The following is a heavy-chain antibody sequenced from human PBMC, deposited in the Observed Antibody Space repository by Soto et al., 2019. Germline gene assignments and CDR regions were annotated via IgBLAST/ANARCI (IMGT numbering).Heavy chain of an antibody. CDR2: IYYSGNT. V-gene: IGHV4-30-4*01. CDR3: ACSSLYGMDV. CDR1: GGSISSGYYY. J-gene: IGHJ6*02. Sequence: QVHLQESGPGLVKPSQTLSLTCSVSGGSISSGYYYWSWIRQPPGKGLEWIGYIYYSGNTYYNPSLKSRLIISIDTSKTQFTLKVGSVTAADRALYYCACSSLYGMDVWGQGTTVTVSS. D-gene: IGHD3-10*02.